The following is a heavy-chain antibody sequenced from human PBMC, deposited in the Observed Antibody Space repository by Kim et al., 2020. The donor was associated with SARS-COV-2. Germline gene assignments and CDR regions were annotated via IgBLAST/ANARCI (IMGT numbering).Heavy chain of an antibody. CDR3: AKAEGYCSGTSSSGDY. CDR1: GFTFSSYA. J-gene: IGHJ4*02. Sequence: GGSLRLSCAASGFTFSSYAMSWVRQAPGKGLEWISAMSGSSGSTYYADSVKGRFTISRDNSKNTLYLQMNSLRAEDTAIYYCAKAEGYCSGTSSSGDYWGQGTLVTVSS. V-gene: IGHV3-23*01. CDR2: MSGSSGST. D-gene: IGHD2-2*01.